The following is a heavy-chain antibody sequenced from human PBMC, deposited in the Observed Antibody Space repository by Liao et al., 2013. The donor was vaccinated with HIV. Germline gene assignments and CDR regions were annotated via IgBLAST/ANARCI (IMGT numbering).Heavy chain of an antibody. CDR1: GGSISSGRYY. D-gene: IGHD1-26*01. CDR3: ARAAYAGSPLSAFDI. Sequence: QVQLQESGPGLVKPSQTLSLTCTVSGGSISSGRYYWSWIRQPAGKGLEWIGRIYTSGTTNYNPSLKSRVTILVDTSKNQFSLQLSSVTAADTAVYYCARAAYAGSPLSAFDIWGQGTMVTVSS. CDR2: IYTSGTT. V-gene: IGHV4-61*02. J-gene: IGHJ3*02.